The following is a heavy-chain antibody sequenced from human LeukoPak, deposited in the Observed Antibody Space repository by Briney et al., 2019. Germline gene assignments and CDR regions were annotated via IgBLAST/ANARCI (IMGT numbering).Heavy chain of an antibody. Sequence: GGSLRLSCAASGFSFSGFGMSWVRQAPGKGLEWVSGISGGPVSTSYADSVKGRFTISRDNSKNMLYMKMNSLRVDDTAVYYCVRDYRGGWNDYWGQGTLVTVSS. V-gene: IGHV3-23*01. J-gene: IGHJ4*02. CDR3: VRDYRGGWNDY. CDR2: ISGGPVST. CDR1: GFSFSGFG. D-gene: IGHD1-26*01.